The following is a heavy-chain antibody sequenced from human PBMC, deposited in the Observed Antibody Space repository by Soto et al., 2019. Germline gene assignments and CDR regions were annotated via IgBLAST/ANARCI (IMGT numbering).Heavy chain of an antibody. J-gene: IGHJ4*02. CDR3: ARARARIQLWFDY. V-gene: IGHV3-43*01. D-gene: IGHD5-18*01. CDR1: GFTFDDYT. CDR2: ISWDGGST. Sequence: VGSLRLSCAASGFTFDDYTMHWVRQAPGKGLEWVSLISWDGGSTYYADSVKGRFTISRDNSKNSLYLQMNSLRTEDTALYYCARARARIQLWFDYWGQGTLVTVSS.